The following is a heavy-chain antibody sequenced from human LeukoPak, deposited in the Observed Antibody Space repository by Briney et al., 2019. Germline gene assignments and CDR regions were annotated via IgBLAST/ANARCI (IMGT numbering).Heavy chain of an antibody. V-gene: IGHV3-21*01. CDR2: ISSSSSSYI. CDR3: ARDPSVVPAGAPGDDAFDI. D-gene: IGHD2-2*01. Sequence: PGGSLRLSCAASGFTFSSYSMNWVRQAPGKGLEWVSSISSSSSSYIYYADSVKGRFTISRDNAKNSLYLQVNSLRAEDTAVYYCARDPSVVPAGAPGDDAFDIWGQGTMVTVSS. CDR1: GFTFSSYS. J-gene: IGHJ3*02.